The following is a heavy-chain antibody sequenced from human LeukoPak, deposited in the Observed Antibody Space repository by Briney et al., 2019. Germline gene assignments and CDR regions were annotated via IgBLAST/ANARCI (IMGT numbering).Heavy chain of an antibody. CDR2: INPSGGST. D-gene: IGHD4-17*01. Sequence: ASVKVSCKASGYTFTRYYIHWVRQAPGQGLEWMGIINPSGGSTNYAQKFRGRVTMTRDTSTSTVYMELSSLRSEDTAVYYCARVDIYGDPTYFDYWGQGTLDTVSS. CDR1: GYTFTRYY. J-gene: IGHJ4*02. V-gene: IGHV1-46*03. CDR3: ARVDIYGDPTYFDY.